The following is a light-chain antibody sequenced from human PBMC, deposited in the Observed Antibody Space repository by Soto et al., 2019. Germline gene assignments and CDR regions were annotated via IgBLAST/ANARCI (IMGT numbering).Light chain of an antibody. V-gene: IGLV2-14*01. CDR3: SSYTSIRTVL. Sequence: QSVLTQPASVSGSPGQSITISCTGTSSDVGGYNSVSWHQQHPGRAPKLMIYGVSNRPSGVSNRFSGSKSGNTASLTISGLQAEDEADYYCSSYTSIRTVLFGGGTKVTVL. CDR1: SSDVGGYNS. J-gene: IGLJ3*02. CDR2: GVS.